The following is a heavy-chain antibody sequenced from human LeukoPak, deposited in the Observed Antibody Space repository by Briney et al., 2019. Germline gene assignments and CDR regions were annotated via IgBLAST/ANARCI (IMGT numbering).Heavy chain of an antibody. CDR3: ARERAGDVDY. Sequence: GGSLRLSCATSGFNFGVVAMDWIRQAPGKGLEWVGFIRHREYGGTAEYAASVNGRFAISRDDSKSIVYLQMNDLRTEDTGVYYCARERAGDVDYWGLGTLVTVSS. V-gene: IGHV3-49*03. J-gene: IGHJ4*02. CDR2: IRHREYGGTA. CDR1: GFNFGVVA.